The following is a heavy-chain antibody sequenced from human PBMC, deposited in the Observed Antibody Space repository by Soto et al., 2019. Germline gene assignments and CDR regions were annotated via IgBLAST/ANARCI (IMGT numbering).Heavy chain of an antibody. CDR1: GFTFSNYG. CDR3: ASEYCSGGSCYYYGMDV. Sequence: QVQLVESGGGVVQPGRSLRLSCAASGFTFSNYGMHWVRQAPGKGLEWVAVIWYDGSNKYYAGSVKGRFTISRDNSKNTLYLQMNSLRAEDTAVYYCASEYCSGGSCYYYGMDVWGQGTTVTVSS. J-gene: IGHJ6*02. D-gene: IGHD2-15*01. CDR2: IWYDGSNK. V-gene: IGHV3-33*01.